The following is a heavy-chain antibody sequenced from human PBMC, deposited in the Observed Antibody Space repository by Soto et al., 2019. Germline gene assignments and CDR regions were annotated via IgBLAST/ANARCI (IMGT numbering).Heavy chain of an antibody. Sequence: PGGSLRLSCAASGFTFSSYSTNWVRQAPGKGLEWVSSIGSSSSYIYYADSVKGRFTISRDNAKNSLYLQMNSLRAEDTAVYYCARSPPYGSGNYPGGVYGMDVWGQGTTVTVSS. J-gene: IGHJ6*02. CDR2: IGSSSSYI. V-gene: IGHV3-21*01. CDR3: ARSPPYGSGNYPGGVYGMDV. CDR1: GFTFSSYS. D-gene: IGHD3-10*01.